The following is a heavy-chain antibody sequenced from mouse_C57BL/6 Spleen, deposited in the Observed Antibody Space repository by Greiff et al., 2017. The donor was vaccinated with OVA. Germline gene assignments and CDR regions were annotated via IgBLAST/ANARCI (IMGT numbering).Heavy chain of an antibody. Sequence: VQLQQSGPGLVKPSQSLSLTCSVTGYSITSGYYWNWIRQFPGNKLEWMGYISYDGSNNYNPSLKNRISITRDTSKNQFFLKLNSVTTEDTATYYCARGFDYDYWGQGTTLTVSS. CDR3: ARGFDYDY. V-gene: IGHV3-6*01. D-gene: IGHD2-4*01. CDR1: GYSITSGYY. CDR2: ISYDGSN. J-gene: IGHJ2*01.